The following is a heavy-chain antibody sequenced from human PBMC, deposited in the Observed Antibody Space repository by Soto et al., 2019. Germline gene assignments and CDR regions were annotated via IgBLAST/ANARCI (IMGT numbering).Heavy chain of an antibody. D-gene: IGHD4-4*01. CDR1: GYSFTSYW. V-gene: IGHV5-51*01. J-gene: IGHJ4*02. CDR2: IYPGDSDT. CDR3: ARHPPNEFTVTTAPVDD. Sequence: PGESLKISCKGSGYSFTSYWIGWVRQMPGKGLEWMGIIYPGDSDTRYSPSFQGQVTISADKSISTAYLQWSSLKASDTAMYYCARHPPNEFTVTTAPVDDWGQGTLVTVSS.